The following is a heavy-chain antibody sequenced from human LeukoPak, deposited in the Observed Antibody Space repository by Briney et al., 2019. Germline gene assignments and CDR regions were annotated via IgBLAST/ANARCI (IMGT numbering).Heavy chain of an antibody. Sequence: GGSLRLSCAASGFTFSSYGMHWVRQAPGKGLEWVAVISYDGSKKYYADSAKGRFTISRDNSKNTLYLQMNSLRAEDTAVYYCANGHMIGGYCSSTSCPTAFDIWGQGTMVTVSS. J-gene: IGHJ3*02. D-gene: IGHD2-2*01. V-gene: IGHV3-30*18. CDR2: ISYDGSKK. CDR1: GFTFSSYG. CDR3: ANGHMIGGYCSSTSCPTAFDI.